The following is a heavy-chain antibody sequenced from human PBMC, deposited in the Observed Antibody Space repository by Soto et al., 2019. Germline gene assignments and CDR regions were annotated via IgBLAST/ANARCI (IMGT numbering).Heavy chain of an antibody. V-gene: IGHV4-4*02. J-gene: IGHJ4*02. D-gene: IGHD2-15*01. CDR2: VYPTGST. Sequence: QVQLQESGPGLVKPSGTLSLTCAVSGGSISSSNWWTWVRQPPGEGLEWIGEVYPTGSTKYNPSLRSRVAILLDKSKNQFSLRLTSVTAADTAVYYCAKEGDCYGGSCPLEYWGQGILVTVSP. CDR1: GGSISSSNW. CDR3: AKEGDCYGGSCPLEY.